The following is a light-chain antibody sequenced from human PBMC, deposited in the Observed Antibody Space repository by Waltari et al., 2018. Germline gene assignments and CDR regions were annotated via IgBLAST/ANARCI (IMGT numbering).Light chain of an antibody. Sequence: QSALTQPASVSGSPGQSITISCTGTSSDVGCNNLVSWYQQLPGKAPNLLIYEGSKRPSGVANRFSGSKSGNTACLTISGLQAEDEADYYCCSYAGSSTYVFGTGTKVTVL. CDR2: EGS. J-gene: IGLJ1*01. V-gene: IGLV2-23*01. CDR3: CSYAGSSTYV. CDR1: SSDVGCNNL.